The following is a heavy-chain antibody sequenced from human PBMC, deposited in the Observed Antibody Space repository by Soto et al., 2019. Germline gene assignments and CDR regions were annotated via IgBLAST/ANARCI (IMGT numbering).Heavy chain of an antibody. CDR1: VFKIISSF. D-gene: IGHD3-22*01. CDR3: ARYYYDSSGYDGMEV. J-gene: IGHJ6*04. V-gene: IGHV3-48*02. Sequence: QPVVSLILSCSSFVFKIISSFINLFLQAPVRGLEWVAYISDSCINTLYADSVKGRFTVSRDTAKNSLYLQMSGLRDEDSAVYYCARYYYDSSGYDGMEVWGKRNTVSVSS. CDR2: ISDSCINT.